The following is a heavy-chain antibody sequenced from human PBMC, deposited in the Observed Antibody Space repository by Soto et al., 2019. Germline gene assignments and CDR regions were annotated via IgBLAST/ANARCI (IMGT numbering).Heavy chain of an antibody. CDR2: IVVGSGDT. J-gene: IGHJ4*02. V-gene: IGHV1-58*02. Sequence: QMQLVQAGPEVKKPGTSVKVSCKASGFTFSNSAMQWVRQARGQRLEWIGWIVVGSGDTNYAQKFQERLTITRDMSTSTVYMELSSLRSDDTAVYYCAATGTADFWSGTDYWGQGTLVTVSS. CDR1: GFTFSNSA. D-gene: IGHD3-3*01. CDR3: AATGTADFWSGTDY.